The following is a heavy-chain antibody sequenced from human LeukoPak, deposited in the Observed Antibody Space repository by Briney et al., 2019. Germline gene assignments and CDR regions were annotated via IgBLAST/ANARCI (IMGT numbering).Heavy chain of an antibody. CDR1: GFTVSSNY. D-gene: IGHD6-19*01. CDR2: ISGSGVST. CDR3: AKDSLAVAGMHYYYGMDV. Sequence: PGGSLRLSCAASGFTVSSNYMSWVRQAPGKGLEWVSLISGSGVSTYYADSVQGRFTISRDNSKNTLYLQMNSLRAEDTAVYYCAKDSLAVAGMHYYYGMDVWGQGTTDTVSS. J-gene: IGHJ6*02. V-gene: IGHV3-23*01.